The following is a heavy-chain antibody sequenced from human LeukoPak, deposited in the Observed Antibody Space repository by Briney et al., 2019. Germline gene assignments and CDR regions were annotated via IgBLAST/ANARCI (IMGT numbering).Heavy chain of an antibody. CDR3: VKTFQYSSNWYDY. CDR2: ITGSGGRT. J-gene: IGHJ5*01. V-gene: IGHV3-23*01. D-gene: IGHD6-6*01. Sequence: GGSLRLSCAASGFTFGSYAMNWVRQAPGKGLEWLSTITGSGGRTYYADSVKGRITISRDNSKNTVYLQMNSLRAEDTAVYFCVKTFQYSSNWYDYWGQGTLVTVSS. CDR1: GFTFGSYA.